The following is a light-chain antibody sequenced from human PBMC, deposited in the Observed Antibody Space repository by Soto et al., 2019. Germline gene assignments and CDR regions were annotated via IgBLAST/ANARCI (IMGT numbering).Light chain of an antibody. CDR2: GNS. V-gene: IGLV1-40*01. J-gene: IGLJ1*01. CDR3: QSYDSSLSAPYV. CDR1: SSSIGAGYD. Sequence: QSVLTQPPSVSGAPGQRVTISCTGSSSSIGAGYDVHWYQQLPGTAPKLLIYGNSNRPSGVPDRFSGSKSGTSASLAITWLQAEDEADYYCQSYDSSLSAPYVFGTGTKVTV.